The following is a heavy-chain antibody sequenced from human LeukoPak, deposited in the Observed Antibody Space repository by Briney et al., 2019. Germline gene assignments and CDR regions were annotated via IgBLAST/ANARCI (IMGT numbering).Heavy chain of an antibody. CDR3: ANSWTVYFRGVNY. D-gene: IGHD3/OR15-3a*01. V-gene: IGHV3-30*18. J-gene: IGHJ4*02. Sequence: GGSLRLSCAASGFTFSNYGMQWVRQAPGKGLEWVAVISFDGSNKYYADSVKGRFTIFRDNSKNTLYLQMNSLRAEDTALYYCANSWTVYFRGVNYWGQGTLVTVSS. CDR2: ISFDGSNK. CDR1: GFTFSNYG.